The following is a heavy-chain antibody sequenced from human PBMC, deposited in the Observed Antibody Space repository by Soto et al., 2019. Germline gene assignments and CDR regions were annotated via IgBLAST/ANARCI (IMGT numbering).Heavy chain of an antibody. V-gene: IGHV2-5*02. D-gene: IGHD3-3*01. J-gene: IGHJ4*02. CDR2: IYWDEDK. Sequence: QITLNESGPTVVRPTETLTLTCRFSGFSLTTIGVGVGWIRQSPGKAPEWLALIYWDEDKRYSASLKSRLTITKDTSKNQVVLTVSDLDPTDTATYYCAHRVLRTVFGLVTTTAIYFDFWGQGTPVAVSS. CDR1: GFSLTTIGVG. CDR3: AHRVLRTVFGLVTTTAIYFDF.